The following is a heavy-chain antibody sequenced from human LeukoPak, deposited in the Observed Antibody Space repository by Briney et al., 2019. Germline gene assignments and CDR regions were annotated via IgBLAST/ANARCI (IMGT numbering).Heavy chain of an antibody. D-gene: IGHD1-26*01. CDR1: GYTFTGYY. CDR3: ARTYSGSYELVY. Sequence: ASVKVSCKASGYTFTGYYMHWVRQAPGQGLEWMGWISPNSGGTNYAQKFQGRVTMTRDTSISTAYMELRSLRSDDTAVYYCARTYSGSYELVYWGQGTLVTVSS. V-gene: IGHV1-2*02. CDR2: ISPNSGGT. J-gene: IGHJ4*02.